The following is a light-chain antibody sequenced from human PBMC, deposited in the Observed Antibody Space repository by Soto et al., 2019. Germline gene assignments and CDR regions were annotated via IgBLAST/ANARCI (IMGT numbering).Light chain of an antibody. CDR3: RVWDSSSAHWV. J-gene: IGLJ3*02. CDR1: DIGSKS. CDR2: DDR. Sequence: SYVVTQPPSVSVAPGQTARVTCGGNDIGSKSVHWHQQKPGQAPVLVVYDDRDRPSGIPERFSGSNSGNTATLTIRRVEAGDEADYYCRVWDSSSAHWVXGGGTKLTVL. V-gene: IGLV3-21*02.